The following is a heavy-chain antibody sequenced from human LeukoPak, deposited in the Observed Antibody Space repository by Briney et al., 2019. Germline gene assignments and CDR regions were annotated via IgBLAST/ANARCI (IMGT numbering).Heavy chain of an antibody. CDR2: IYYTGST. J-gene: IGHJ4*02. D-gene: IGHD2-2*01. V-gene: IGHV4-39*01. CDR3: ARLADCSGTSCLDY. CDR1: GGSISSSSYY. Sequence: SETLSLTCTVSGGSISSSSYYWGWIRQPPGKGLEWIGSIYYTGSTYYNPSLKSRVTISVDTSKNQFSLKLSSVTAADTAVYYCARLADCSGTSCLDYWGQGTLVTVSS.